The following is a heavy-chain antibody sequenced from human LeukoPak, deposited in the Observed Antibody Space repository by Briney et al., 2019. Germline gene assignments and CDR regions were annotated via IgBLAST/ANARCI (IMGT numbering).Heavy chain of an antibody. V-gene: IGHV2-5*01. D-gene: IGHD3-10*01. CDR3: AHMALTYYYGSGSLYFDY. J-gene: IGHJ4*02. Sequence: SGPTLVNPTQTLTLTCTFSGFSLSTSGVGVGWIRQPPGKALEWPALIYWNDDKRYSPSLKSRLPITKDTSKNQVVLTMTNMDPVDTATYYCAHMALTYYYGSGSLYFDYWGQGTLVTVSS. CDR2: IYWNDDK. CDR1: GFSLSTSGVG.